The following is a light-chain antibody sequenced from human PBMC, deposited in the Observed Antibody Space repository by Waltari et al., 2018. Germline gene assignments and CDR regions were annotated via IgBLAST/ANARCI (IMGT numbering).Light chain of an antibody. Sequence: EIVLTQSPDFLSFSPGERATLSCRASQSVGTYLAWYQQRTGQSPRLLIHDASYRATGIPARFSGSGSETDFTLTISSLQPEDFAVYYCQQRRNWPLTFGGGTRVQI. J-gene: IGKJ4*01. CDR3: QQRRNWPLT. CDR1: QSVGTY. CDR2: DAS. V-gene: IGKV3-11*01.